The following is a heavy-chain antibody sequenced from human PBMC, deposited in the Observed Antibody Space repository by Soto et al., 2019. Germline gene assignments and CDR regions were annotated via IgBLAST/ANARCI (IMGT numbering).Heavy chain of an antibody. J-gene: IGHJ3*02. V-gene: IGHV4-39*01. CDR1: GGSISSSSYY. CDR3: ASPSDTAMIQDAFDI. CDR2: IYYSGST. Sequence: QLQLQESGPGLVKPSETLSLTCTVSGGSISSSSYYWGWIRQPPGKGLEWIGSIYYSGSTYYNPSLKSRVTISVDTSKNQFSLKLSSVTAADTAVYYCASPSDTAMIQDAFDIWGQGTMVTVSS. D-gene: IGHD5-18*01.